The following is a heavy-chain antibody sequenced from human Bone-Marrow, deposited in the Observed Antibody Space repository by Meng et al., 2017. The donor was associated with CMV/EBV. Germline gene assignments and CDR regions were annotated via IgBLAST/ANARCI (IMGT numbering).Heavy chain of an antibody. J-gene: IGHJ4*02. CDR3: ARELGGGFWSGYFDY. D-gene: IGHD3-3*01. V-gene: IGHV3-48*03. CDR2: ISSGGGTI. CDR1: GFTFTTYE. Sequence: GESLKISCAASGFTFTTYEMNWVRQAPGKGLEWVSYISSGGGTIYYADSVRGRFTLSRDNAKNSLHLQMNSLRAEDTAVYYCARELGGGFWSGYFDYWGQGTLVTFSS.